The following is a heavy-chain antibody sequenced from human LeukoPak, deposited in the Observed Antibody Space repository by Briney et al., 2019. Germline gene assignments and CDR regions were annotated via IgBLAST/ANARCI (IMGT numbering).Heavy chain of an antibody. CDR2: ISSSGRSI. Sequence: GGSLRLSCAASGFAFSDFWMSWVRQAPGKGLEWVSYISSSGRSIYYADFVKGRFSISRDNAKNSLYLQMNSLRAEDTAVYYCARGYSLFDYWGQGTLVTVSS. CDR3: ARGYSLFDY. V-gene: IGHV3-11*04. CDR1: GFAFSDFW. D-gene: IGHD5-24*01. J-gene: IGHJ4*02.